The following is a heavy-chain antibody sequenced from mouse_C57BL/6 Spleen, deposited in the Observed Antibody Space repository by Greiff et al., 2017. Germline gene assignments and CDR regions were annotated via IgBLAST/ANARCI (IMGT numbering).Heavy chain of an antibody. CDR2: IDPETGGT. J-gene: IGHJ2*01. Sequence: QVQLQQSGAELVRPGASVTLSCKASGYTFTDYEMHWVKQTPVHGLEWIGAIDPETGGTAYNQKFKGKAILTADKSSSTAYMELRSLTSEDSAVYYCTRSRYDYDGFDYWGQGTTLTVSS. D-gene: IGHD2-4*01. CDR3: TRSRYDYDGFDY. V-gene: IGHV1-15*01. CDR1: GYTFTDYE.